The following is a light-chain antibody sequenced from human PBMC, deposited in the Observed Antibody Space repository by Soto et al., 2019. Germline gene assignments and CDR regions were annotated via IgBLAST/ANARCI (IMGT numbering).Light chain of an antibody. Sequence: QSALTQSPSASASLGASVKLTCTLSSGHSTYAIAWHQQQPEKGPRFLMKLNSDGSHNRGDGIPDRFSGSSSGAERYLSISGLQSEDEAEYYCQTWGTGIVILGGGTKLTVL. CDR3: QTWGTGIVI. CDR1: SGHSTYA. V-gene: IGLV4-69*01. CDR2: LNSDGSH. J-gene: IGLJ2*01.